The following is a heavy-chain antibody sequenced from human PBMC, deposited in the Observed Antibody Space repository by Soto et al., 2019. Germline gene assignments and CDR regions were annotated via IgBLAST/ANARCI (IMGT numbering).Heavy chain of an antibody. V-gene: IGHV3-21*01. CDR1: GFTFSGYS. Sequence: LRLSCAASGFTFSGYSMNWVRQAPGKGLEWVSSISSSGSYIYYADSVKGRFTISRDNAKNSLYLQMNSLRAEDTAVYYCARDVLSYLAGTEYHYMDVWGKGTTVTVSS. J-gene: IGHJ6*03. D-gene: IGHD6-13*01. CDR3: ARDVLSYLAGTEYHYMDV. CDR2: ISSSGSYI.